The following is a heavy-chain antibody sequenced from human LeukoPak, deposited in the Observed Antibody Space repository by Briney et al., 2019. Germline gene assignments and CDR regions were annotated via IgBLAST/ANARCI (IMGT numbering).Heavy chain of an antibody. V-gene: IGHV4-4*02. J-gene: IGHJ3*02. CDR1: GGSISSNNW. CDR3: ARSRPDYGGNSGGAFDI. D-gene: IGHD4-23*01. Sequence: SETLSLTCAVSGGSISSNNWWGWVRQPPGKGLEWIGYIYHSGSTYYNPSLKSRVTISVDRSKNQFSLKLSSVTAADTAVYYCARSRPDYGGNSGGAFDIWGQGTMVTVSS. CDR2: IYHSGST.